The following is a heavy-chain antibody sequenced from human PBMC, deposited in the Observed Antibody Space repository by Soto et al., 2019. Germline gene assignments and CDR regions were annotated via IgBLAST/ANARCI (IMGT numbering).Heavy chain of an antibody. J-gene: IGHJ6*02. D-gene: IGHD2-15*01. CDR3: ARSQGGSSSLDIYYYYYYGMDV. CDR1: GGTFSSYA. Sequence: QVQLVQSGAEVKKPGSSVKVSCKAPGGTFSSYAISWVRQAPGQGLEWRGGVIPIFGTAKYAQKFQGRVTTTADESTSTGYMELRSLRSEDTAVYYCARSQGGSSSLDIYYYYYYGMDVWGQGTTVTVSS. V-gene: IGHV1-69*01. CDR2: VIPIFGTA.